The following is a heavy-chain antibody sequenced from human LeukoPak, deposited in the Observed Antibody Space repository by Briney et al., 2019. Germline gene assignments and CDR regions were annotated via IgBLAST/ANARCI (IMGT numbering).Heavy chain of an antibody. Sequence: SETLSLTCAVYGGSFSGYYWSWIRPPPGKGLEWIGEINHSGSTNYNPSLKSRVTISVDTPKNQFSLKLSSVTAADTAVYYCARQNYSSSSPNMDVWGKGTTVTVSS. V-gene: IGHV4-34*01. CDR1: GGSFSGYY. J-gene: IGHJ6*03. CDR3: ARQNYSSSSPNMDV. D-gene: IGHD6-6*01. CDR2: INHSGST.